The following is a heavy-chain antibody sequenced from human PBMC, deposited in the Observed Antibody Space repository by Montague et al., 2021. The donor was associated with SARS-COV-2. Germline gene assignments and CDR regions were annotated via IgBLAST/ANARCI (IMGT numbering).Heavy chain of an antibody. V-gene: IGHV4-39*01. CDR3: ARHPLRYCSSSSCHVG. D-gene: IGHD2-2*01. Sequence: SETLSLTCAGDLHCGVGSIRRWSGMRKSELKSPAGIVCRLLSGSTYYNPSLKSRVTISVDTSKNQFSLKLSSVTAADTAVYYCARHPLRYCSSSSCHVGWGQGTLVTVSS. CDR2: RLLSGST. CDR1: LHCGVGSIRR. J-gene: IGHJ4*02.